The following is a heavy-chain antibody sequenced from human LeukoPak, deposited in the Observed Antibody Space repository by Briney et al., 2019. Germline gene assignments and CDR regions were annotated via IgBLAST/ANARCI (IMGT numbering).Heavy chain of an antibody. V-gene: IGHV3-21*06. J-gene: IGHJ4*02. CDR3: AREPVTTVY. D-gene: IGHD4-17*01. Sequence: GGSLRLSCVASGFTFSSYSMTSVRQAPGKGLEWVSSISSSSSYIYYADSVKGRFTISRDNAKNLLYLQMNSLRAEDTAVYYCAREPVTTVYWGQGTLVTVSS. CDR2: ISSSSSYI. CDR1: GFTFSSYS.